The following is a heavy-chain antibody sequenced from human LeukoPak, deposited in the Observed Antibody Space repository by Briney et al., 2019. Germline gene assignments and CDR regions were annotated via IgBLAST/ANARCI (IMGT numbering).Heavy chain of an antibody. V-gene: IGHV1-2*02. CDR1: GYTFTGYY. Sequence: ASVKVSCKASGYTFTGYYMHWVRQAPRQGLEWMGWINPNSGGTNYAQKFQGRVTMTRDTSISTAYMELSRLRSDDTAVYYCARVHSSAWYYFDYWGQGTLVTVSS. J-gene: IGHJ4*02. CDR2: INPNSGGT. CDR3: ARVHSSAWYYFDY. D-gene: IGHD6-19*01.